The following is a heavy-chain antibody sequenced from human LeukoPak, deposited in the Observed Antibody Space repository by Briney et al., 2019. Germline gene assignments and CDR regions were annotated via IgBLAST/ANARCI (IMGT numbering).Heavy chain of an antibody. D-gene: IGHD3-3*01. CDR3: ARGSFWSGYYMVTDY. Sequence: ASVKVSCKASGYTFTSYYMHWVRQAPGQGLEWMGITNPSGGSTSYAQKFQGRVTMTRDTSTSTVYMELSSLRSEDTAVYYCARGSFWSGYYMVTDYWGQGTLVTVSS. CDR2: TNPSGGST. J-gene: IGHJ4*02. CDR1: GYTFTSYY. V-gene: IGHV1-46*03.